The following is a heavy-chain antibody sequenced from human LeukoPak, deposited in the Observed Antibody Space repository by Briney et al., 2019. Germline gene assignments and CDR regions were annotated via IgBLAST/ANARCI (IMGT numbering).Heavy chain of an antibody. D-gene: IGHD2-2*01. CDR1: GFTFSSYG. V-gene: IGHV3-33*01. J-gene: IGHJ3*02. Sequence: GRSLRLSCAASGFTFSSYGMHWVRQAPGKGLEWVTVIWYDGSNKYYADSVKGRFTISRDNSKNTLYLQMNSLRAEDTAVYYCARGGYCSSTSCYALWPALLDAFDIWGQGTMVTVSS. CDR3: ARGGYCSSTSCYALWPALLDAFDI. CDR2: IWYDGSNK.